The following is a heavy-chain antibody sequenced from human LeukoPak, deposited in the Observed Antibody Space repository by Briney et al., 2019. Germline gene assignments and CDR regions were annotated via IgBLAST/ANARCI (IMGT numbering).Heavy chain of an antibody. V-gene: IGHV4-39*07. CDR3: AREGSDYDPTQERGYFQH. J-gene: IGHJ1*01. CDR1: GGSISSSSYY. Sequence: SETLSLTCTVSGGSISSSSYYWGWIRQPPGKGLEWIGSIYYSGSTYYNPSLKSRVTISVDTSKNQFSLKLSSVTAADTAVYYCAREGSDYDPTQERGYFQHWGQGTLVTVSS. D-gene: IGHD3-3*01. CDR2: IYYSGST.